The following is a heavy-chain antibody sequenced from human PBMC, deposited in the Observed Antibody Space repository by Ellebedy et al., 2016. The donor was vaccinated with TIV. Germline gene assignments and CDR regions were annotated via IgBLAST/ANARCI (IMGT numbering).Heavy chain of an antibody. CDR3: AKEFASNEYGDPFDY. CDR2: ISSSGSTI. V-gene: IGHV3-11*01. J-gene: IGHJ4*02. CDR1: GFTFSDYY. Sequence: GGSLRLSCAASGFTFSDYYMSWIRQAPGKGLEWVSYISSSGSTIYYADSVKGRFTISRDNAKNSLYLQMNSLRAEDTAVYYCAKEFASNEYGDPFDYWGQGTLVTVSS. D-gene: IGHD4-17*01.